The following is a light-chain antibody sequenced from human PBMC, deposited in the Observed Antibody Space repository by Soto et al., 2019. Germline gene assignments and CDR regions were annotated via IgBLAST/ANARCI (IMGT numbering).Light chain of an antibody. CDR3: QQCGTSPFT. J-gene: IGKJ3*01. CDR1: QDIKTY. V-gene: IGKV1-9*01. Sequence: IQLTQSPSSLSASVGDRVSITCRASQDIKTYLAWYQQKRGKAPKLLISGTFTLQSGVPSRFNGSGSGTDFTLTISRLQPEDFAVYYCQQCGTSPFTFGPGTKVDMK. CDR2: GTF.